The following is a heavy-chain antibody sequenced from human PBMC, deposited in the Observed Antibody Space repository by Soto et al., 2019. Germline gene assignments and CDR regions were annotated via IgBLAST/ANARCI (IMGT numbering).Heavy chain of an antibody. J-gene: IGHJ4*02. D-gene: IGHD6-19*01. Sequence: QVQLEESGPGLVKPSETLSLTCTVSGGSISGYYWNWVRQPPGKGMEWIGHISYTGSTNYNPSLKSRVTISVDTSKSQFSLKLGSVTAADAAVYYCARPSVADSWGPFDYWGQGILVTVSS. CDR3: ARPSVADSWGPFDY. CDR1: GGSISGYY. CDR2: ISYTGST. V-gene: IGHV4-59*01.